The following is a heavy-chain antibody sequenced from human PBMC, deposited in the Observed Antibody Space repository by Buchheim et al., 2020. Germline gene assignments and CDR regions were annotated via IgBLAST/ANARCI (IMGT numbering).Heavy chain of an antibody. D-gene: IGHD2-21*02. J-gene: IGHJ1*01. CDR1: GFTFSNYV. V-gene: IGHV3-23*01. CDR2: ITGSGGRT. Sequence: EVQLLESGGGFVQPGGSLRLSCAASGFTFSNYVMSWVRQAPGKGLECVSTITGSGGRTYYADSVKGRFTISRDNSKNTLSLQMNSLRADDTAVYYCAKAHCGSDCTEYFEYWGQGTL. CDR3: AKAHCGSDCTEYFEY.